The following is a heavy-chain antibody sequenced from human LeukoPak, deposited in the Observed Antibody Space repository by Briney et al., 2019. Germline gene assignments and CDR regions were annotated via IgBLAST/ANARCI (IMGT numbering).Heavy chain of an antibody. D-gene: IGHD5-12*01. J-gene: IGHJ3*02. CDR3: AHTYDFDT. CDR1: GFSLSTSGVG. CDR2: IYWNDDK. V-gene: IGHV2-5*01. Sequence: SGPTLVKPTQTLTLTCTFSGFSLSTSGVGVGWIRQPPGKALEWLALIYWNDDKRYSTSLKSGLTITKDTSKKQVVLTMTNMDPVDTGTYYCAHTYDFDTWGHGTMVTVSS.